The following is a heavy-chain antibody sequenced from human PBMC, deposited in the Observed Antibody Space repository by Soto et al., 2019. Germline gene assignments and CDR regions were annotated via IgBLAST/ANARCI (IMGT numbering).Heavy chain of an antibody. Sequence: QAQVVESGGGLVKPGGSLRLSCATSGINFSDHFMAWIRLSPGKGLEWIAYISGSGTTIYYADSVRGRFTISRDNDNDSLYLQMNSLRAEDTAVYYCARDGRYKTPYDCFDTWGQGTMVTVSS. CDR2: ISGSGTTI. CDR1: GINFSDHF. CDR3: ARDGRYKTPYDCFDT. V-gene: IGHV3-11*01. D-gene: IGHD3-16*01. J-gene: IGHJ3*02.